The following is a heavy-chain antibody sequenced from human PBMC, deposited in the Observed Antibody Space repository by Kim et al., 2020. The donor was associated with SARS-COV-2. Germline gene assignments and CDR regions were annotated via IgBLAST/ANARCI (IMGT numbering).Heavy chain of an antibody. CDR1: GFTFSSYD. V-gene: IGHV3-13*04. J-gene: IGHJ6*02. Sequence: GGSLRLSCAASGFTFSSYDMHWARQPAGKGLEWVSAIDTSGETYYPGSVKGRFTISRENAKNSVYLQMHSLRAGDTAVYYCVRGAVTGTYGMDVWGLGT. D-gene: IGHD6-19*01. CDR3: VRGAVTGTYGMDV. CDR2: IDTSGET.